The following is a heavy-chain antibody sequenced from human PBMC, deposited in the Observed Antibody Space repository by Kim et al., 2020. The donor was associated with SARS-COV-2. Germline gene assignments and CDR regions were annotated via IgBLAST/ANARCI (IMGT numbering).Heavy chain of an antibody. Sequence: GGSLRLSCAASGFTFSSYSMNWVRQAPGKGLEWVSSISSSSSYIYYADSVKGRFTISRDNAKNSLYLQMNSLRAEDTAVYYCARDDGDYDIFTGSPIDYCGQRALVTVSS. D-gene: IGHD3-9*01. CDR3: ARDDGDYDIFTGSPIDY. J-gene: IGHJ4*02. CDR1: GFTFSSYS. CDR2: ISSSSSYI. V-gene: IGHV3-21*01.